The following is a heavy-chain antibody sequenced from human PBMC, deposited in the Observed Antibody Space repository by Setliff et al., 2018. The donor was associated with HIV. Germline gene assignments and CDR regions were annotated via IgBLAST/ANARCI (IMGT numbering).Heavy chain of an antibody. Sequence: NPSETLSLTCTVSGDSISSYYWSWIRQPPGKGLEWIGYIYYSGSTNYNPSLKSRVTISLDMSENQFSLRLSSVTAADTAVYYCARDSGYSFGFNYFDYWGQGTLVTVSS. J-gene: IGHJ4*02. D-gene: IGHD5-18*01. CDR3: ARDSGYSFGFNYFDY. CDR1: GDSISSYY. V-gene: IGHV4-59*01. CDR2: IYYSGST.